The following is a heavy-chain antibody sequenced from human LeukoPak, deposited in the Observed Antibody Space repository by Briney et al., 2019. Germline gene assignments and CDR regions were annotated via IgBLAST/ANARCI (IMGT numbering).Heavy chain of an antibody. V-gene: IGHV3-30*04. J-gene: IGHJ4*02. Sequence: GTLRPSRAAIGFSFRSYDRRWLRQAPGKGLEWVAVISYDGSNKYYADSVKGRFTISRDNSKNTLYLQMNSLRAEDTAVYYCARDGTRYSSGRSPDFDYWGQGTLVTVSS. CDR3: ARDGTRYSSGRSPDFDY. CDR2: ISYDGSNK. D-gene: IGHD6-19*01. CDR1: GFSFRSYD.